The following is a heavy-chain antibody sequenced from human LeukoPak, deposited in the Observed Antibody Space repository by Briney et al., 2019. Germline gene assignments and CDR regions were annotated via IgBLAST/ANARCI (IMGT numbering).Heavy chain of an antibody. J-gene: IGHJ4*02. D-gene: IGHD3-3*01. V-gene: IGHV4-59*08. CDR1: GDSISSYY. CDR2: IYFSGNT. CDR3: ARHGGSGSFDS. Sequence: SGTLSLTCTVSGDSISSYYWSWIRQTPGKGLEWIGCIYFSGNTDYNPSLKSRVTISVDTSKNQFSLRLRSVTAADTAVFYCARHGGSGSFDSWGQGTLVTVSS.